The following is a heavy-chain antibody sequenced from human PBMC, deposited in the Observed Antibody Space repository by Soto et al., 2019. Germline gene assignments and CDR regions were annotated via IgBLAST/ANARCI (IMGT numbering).Heavy chain of an antibody. V-gene: IGHV4-4*02. Sequence: SETLSLTCAVSGGSISSSNWWSWVRQPPGKGLEWIGEIYHSGSTNYNPSLKSRVTISVDKSKNQFSLKLSSVTAADTAVYYCASRLYCTNGVCYTIFDYWGQGTLVTVSS. CDR3: ASRLYCTNGVCYTIFDY. J-gene: IGHJ4*02. CDR2: IYHSGST. D-gene: IGHD2-8*01. CDR1: GGSISSSNW.